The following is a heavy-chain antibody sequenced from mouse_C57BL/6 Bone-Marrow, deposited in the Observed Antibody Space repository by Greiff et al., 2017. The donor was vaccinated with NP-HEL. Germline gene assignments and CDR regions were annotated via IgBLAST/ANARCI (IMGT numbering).Heavy chain of an antibody. Sequence: VQLQQSGPELVKPGASVKISCKASGYAFSSSWMNWVKQRPGKGLEWIGRIYPGDGDTNYNGKFKGKATLTADKSSSTAYMQLSSLTSEDSAVYFCARSIGYWYFDVWGTGTTVTVSS. CDR2: IYPGDGDT. CDR1: GYAFSSSW. J-gene: IGHJ1*03. V-gene: IGHV1-82*01. CDR3: ARSIGYWYFDV.